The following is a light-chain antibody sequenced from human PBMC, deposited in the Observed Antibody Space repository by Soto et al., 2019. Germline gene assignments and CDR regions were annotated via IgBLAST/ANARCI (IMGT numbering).Light chain of an antibody. CDR3: QQYNNWPPLT. V-gene: IGKV3-15*01. CDR1: QSVSSN. Sequence: EIVMTQSLATLSVSPGERATLSCRASQSVSSNLAWYQQKPGQAPRLLIYGASTRATGIPARFSGSGSGTEFTLTISSLQSEDFVVYYCQQYNNWPPLTFGGGTKVEIK. CDR2: GAS. J-gene: IGKJ4*01.